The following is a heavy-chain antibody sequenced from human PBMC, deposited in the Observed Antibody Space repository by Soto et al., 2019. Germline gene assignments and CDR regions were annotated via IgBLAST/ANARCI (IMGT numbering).Heavy chain of an antibody. CDR2: IYYSGST. J-gene: IGHJ4*02. CDR1: GGSISSGDDF. Sequence: PSETLSLTCTVSGGSISSGDDFWTWIRQPPGKGLEWIGYIYYSGSTYYNPSLKSRLTMSVDTSKNQFSLKLSSVTAADTAVYYCARVSIAAAGTVDYWGQGTLVTVSS. D-gene: IGHD6-13*01. CDR3: ARVSIAAAGTVDY. V-gene: IGHV4-30-4*01.